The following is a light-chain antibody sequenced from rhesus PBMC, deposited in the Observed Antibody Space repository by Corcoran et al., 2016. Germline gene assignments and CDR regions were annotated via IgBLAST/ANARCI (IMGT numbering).Light chain of an antibody. CDR3: QQYNSAPYS. Sequence: DIQMTQSPSSLSASVGDRVTITCRASQGISSWLAWYQQKPGKAPKLLIYKAASLQSGVPSRVSGSGSGTDFTLTISSLQPEDVATYYCQQYNSAPYSFGQGTKVEIK. CDR1: QGISSW. CDR2: KAA. V-gene: IGKV1-21*01. J-gene: IGKJ2*01.